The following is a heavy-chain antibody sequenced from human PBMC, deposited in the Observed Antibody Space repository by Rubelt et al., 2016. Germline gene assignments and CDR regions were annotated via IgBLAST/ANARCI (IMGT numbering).Heavy chain of an antibody. CDR3: ARLPAILKPHWYFDL. CDR2: MDVSGST. J-gene: IGHJ2*01. CDR1: GVSISPSY. V-gene: IGHV4-4*09. Sequence: QVQLQESGPGLVKASETLSLTCNVSGVSISPSYWSWIRQPPGKGLEWLAHMDVSGSTYNPSLNNRVTMSINTSKNQVSLRMRSGTAADTAVYFCARLPAILKPHWYFDLWGRGTMVTVSS. D-gene: IGHD2-8*01.